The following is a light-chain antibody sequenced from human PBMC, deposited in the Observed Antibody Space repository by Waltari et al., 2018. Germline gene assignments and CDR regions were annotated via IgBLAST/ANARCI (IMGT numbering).Light chain of an antibody. CDR3: YQHSSGYS. V-gene: IGKV3-11*01. CDR2: GAS. CDR1: QSVSSY. Sequence: ILTKSPATLSLSPGERATLSCRASQSVSSYLAWYQQKPGQAPRLLIYGASSRATGIPDRFSGSGSGTDFTLTISSLEPEDVGVYHCYQHSSGYSFGQGTKVEIK. J-gene: IGKJ2*03.